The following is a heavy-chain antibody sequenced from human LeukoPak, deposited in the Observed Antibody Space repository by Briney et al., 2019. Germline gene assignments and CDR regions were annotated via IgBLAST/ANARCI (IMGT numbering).Heavy chain of an antibody. J-gene: IGHJ5*02. Sequence: SVKVSCKASGGAFSSYAISWVRQAPGQGLEWMGGMIPIFGTANYAQKFQGRVTITADESTSTAYMELSSLRSEDTAVYYCARGPHKRTYDRDNWFDPWGQGTLVTVSS. CDR1: GGAFSSYA. D-gene: IGHD3-3*01. V-gene: IGHV1-69*13. CDR3: ARGPHKRTYDRDNWFDP. CDR2: MIPIFGTA.